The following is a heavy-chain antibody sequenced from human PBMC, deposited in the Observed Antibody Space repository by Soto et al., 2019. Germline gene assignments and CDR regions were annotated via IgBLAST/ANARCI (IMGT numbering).Heavy chain of an antibody. Sequence: QVQLQESGPGLVKPSETLSLTCTVSGGSISSYYWSWIRQPPGKGLEWIGYIYYSGSTNYNPSLMRRVALAVDMSKNQCSLKLSSVTAADTAVYYCARLPTLCSGGSCEHWFDPWGQGTLVTVSS. CDR1: GGSISSYY. J-gene: IGHJ5*02. D-gene: IGHD2-15*01. CDR2: IYYSGST. CDR3: ARLPTLCSGGSCEHWFDP. V-gene: IGHV4-59*01.